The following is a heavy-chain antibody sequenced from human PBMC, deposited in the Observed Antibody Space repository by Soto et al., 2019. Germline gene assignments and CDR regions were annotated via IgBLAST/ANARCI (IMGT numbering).Heavy chain of an antibody. V-gene: IGHV4-4*02. CDR2: IFHSGST. J-gene: IGHJ4*02. CDR3: AHRPLVGAAI. Sequence: QVQLQESGPGLVKPSGTLSLTCAVFGGSISNSNWWPWVRQPPGKGLDWIGEIFHSGSTNYNSSLMCRVTISVDKANNQFSLKLSSVTAADTAVYYCAHRPLVGAAICGQGTLVTVAS. CDR1: GGSISNSNW. D-gene: IGHD1-26*01.